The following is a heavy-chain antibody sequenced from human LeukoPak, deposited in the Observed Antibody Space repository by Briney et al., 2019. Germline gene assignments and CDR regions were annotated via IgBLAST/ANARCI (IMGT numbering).Heavy chain of an antibody. V-gene: IGHV3-74*01. J-gene: IGHJ4*02. CDR1: GFTFNSHW. Sequence: QPGGSLRLSCAASGFTFNSHWMHWVRQVLGKGLVWVSRIKSDESEINYADFVKGRFTISRDNAKNTLYLQMNSLRAEDTAVYFCARGHVPGSDRHWDYWGQGTLVTVSA. D-gene: IGHD3-10*01. CDR3: ARGHVPGSDRHWDY. CDR2: IKSDESEI.